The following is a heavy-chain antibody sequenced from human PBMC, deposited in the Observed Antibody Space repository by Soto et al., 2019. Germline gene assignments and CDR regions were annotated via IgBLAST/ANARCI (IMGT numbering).Heavy chain of an antibody. CDR2: IYYSGST. J-gene: IGHJ4*02. CDR3: ARGTQWLVRYYFDY. Sequence: SETLSLTCTVSGGSVSSGSYYWSWIRHPPGKGLEWIGYIYYSGSTNYNPSLKSRVTISVDTSKNQFSLKLSSVTAADTAVYYCARGTQWLVRYYFDYWGQGTLVTVSS. V-gene: IGHV4-61*01. D-gene: IGHD6-19*01. CDR1: GGSVSSGSYY.